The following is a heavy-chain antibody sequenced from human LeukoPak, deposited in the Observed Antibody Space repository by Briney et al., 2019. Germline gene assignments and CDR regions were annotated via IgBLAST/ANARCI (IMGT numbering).Heavy chain of an antibody. D-gene: IGHD3-10*01. V-gene: IGHV3-33*06. Sequence: GGSLRLSRAASGFTLTSYGMHWVRQAPGKGLEWVAVIWYDGSNKYYADSVKGRFTISRDNSKNTLYLQMNSRRAEDTAVYYCAKDILRVGEFDYWGQGTLVTVSS. CDR2: IWYDGSNK. J-gene: IGHJ4*02. CDR3: AKDILRVGEFDY. CDR1: GFTLTSYG.